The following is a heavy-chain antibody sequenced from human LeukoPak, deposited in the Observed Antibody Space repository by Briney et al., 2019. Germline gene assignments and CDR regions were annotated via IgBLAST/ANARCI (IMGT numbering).Heavy chain of an antibody. D-gene: IGHD3/OR15-3a*01. V-gene: IGHV3-30*02. CDR2: IRYDGSTK. CDR3: AKDREGLDVLYFFDA. CDR1: EFTFSNYG. J-gene: IGHJ5*02. Sequence: GGSLRLSCAASEFTFSNYGMHWVRQAPGKGLEWVAFIRYDGSTKYYADSVKGRFTISRDNSKSTLSLQMHSLSTEDTAVYYCAKDREGLDVLYFFDAWGQGTLVTVSS.